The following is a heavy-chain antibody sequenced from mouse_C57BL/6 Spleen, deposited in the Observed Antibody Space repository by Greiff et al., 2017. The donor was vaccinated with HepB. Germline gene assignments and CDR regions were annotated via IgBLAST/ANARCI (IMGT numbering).Heavy chain of an antibody. Sequence: VQLQQPGAELVKPGASVKLSCKASGYTFTSYWMQWVKQRPGQGLEWIGEIDPSDSYTNYNQKFKGKATLTVDTSSSTAYMQLSSLTSEDSAVYYCARGDGLYWYFDVWGTGTTVTVSS. V-gene: IGHV1-50*01. D-gene: IGHD2-3*01. CDR1: GYTFTSYW. CDR3: ARGDGLYWYFDV. CDR2: IDPSDSYT. J-gene: IGHJ1*03.